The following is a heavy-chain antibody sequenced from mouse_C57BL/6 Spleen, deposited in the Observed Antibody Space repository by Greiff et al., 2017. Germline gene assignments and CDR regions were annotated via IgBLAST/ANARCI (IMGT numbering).Heavy chain of an antibody. V-gene: IGHV1-75*01. J-gene: IGHJ2*01. CDR2: IFPGSGST. D-gene: IGHD1-1*01. CDR3: ARSKPYYGSRIYYFDY. Sequence: QVQLQQSGPELVKPGASVKISCKASGYTFTDYYINWVKQRPGQGLEWIGWIFPGSGSTYYNEKFKGKATLTVDKSSSTAYMLLSSLTSEDSAVYFCARSKPYYGSRIYYFDYWGQGTTLTVSS. CDR1: GYTFTDYY.